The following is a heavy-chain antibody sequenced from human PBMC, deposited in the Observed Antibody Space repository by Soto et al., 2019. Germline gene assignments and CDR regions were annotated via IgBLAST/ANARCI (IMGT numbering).Heavy chain of an antibody. V-gene: IGHV3-72*01. CDR3: ARSHSTTPVAVAGPDYYFGL. CDR2: SRDKAQGYST. D-gene: IGHD6-19*01. Sequence: EVQLVESGGGLVQPGGSLRLSCAGSGFTLSDHYIDWVRQAPGKGLEWVGRSRDKAQGYSTAYAASVKGRFTTSRDESKNSVYLQMNSLKTEDTAVYYCARSHSTTPVAVAGPDYYFGLWGRGTLVTVSS. CDR1: GFTLSDHY. J-gene: IGHJ4*02.